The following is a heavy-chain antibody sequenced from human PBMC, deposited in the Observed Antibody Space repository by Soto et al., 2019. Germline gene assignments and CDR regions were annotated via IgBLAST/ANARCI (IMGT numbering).Heavy chain of an antibody. D-gene: IGHD4-17*01. J-gene: IGHJ4*02. CDR3: AKERGEEVTTRFFDY. CDR1: GFTFSSYG. Sequence: QVQLVESGGGVVQPGRSLRLSCAASGFTFSSYGMHWVRQAPGKGLEWVAVISYDGRNKNYADSVKGRFTISRDNSKNTLYLQMNSRRAEDTVVYYGAKERGEEVTTRFFDYWGQGTLVTVSS. CDR2: ISYDGRNK. V-gene: IGHV3-30*18.